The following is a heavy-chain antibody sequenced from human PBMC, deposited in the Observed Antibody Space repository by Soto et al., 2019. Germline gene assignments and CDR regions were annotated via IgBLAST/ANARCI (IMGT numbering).Heavy chain of an antibody. J-gene: IGHJ6*04. CDR2: ISYDGSNK. Sequence: HPGGSLRLSCAASGFTFSNSVLHWVRQAPGKGLECVAVISYDGSNKYYADSVRGRFTISRDNSKNTLFLQMNSLRPEDTAVYYCAKDQYQLIRRCYGLDVWGEGTSVTVSS. CDR3: AKDQYQLIRRCYGLDV. D-gene: IGHD2-2*01. V-gene: IGHV3-30*18. CDR1: GFTFSNSV.